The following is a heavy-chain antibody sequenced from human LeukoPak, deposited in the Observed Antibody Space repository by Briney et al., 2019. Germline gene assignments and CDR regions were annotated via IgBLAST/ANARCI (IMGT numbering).Heavy chain of an antibody. V-gene: IGHV3-53*01. CDR3: ARGCNYTSCYLDY. CDR1: GFTVSSKY. CDR2: IYSGGST. Sequence: GGSLRLSYAASGFTVSSKYMSWVRQAPGKGLEWVSVIYSGGSTYYADSVKGRFTISRDNSKNTLYLQMNSLRAEDTAVYYCARGCNYTSCYLDYWGQGTLVTVSS. J-gene: IGHJ4*02. D-gene: IGHD2-2*01.